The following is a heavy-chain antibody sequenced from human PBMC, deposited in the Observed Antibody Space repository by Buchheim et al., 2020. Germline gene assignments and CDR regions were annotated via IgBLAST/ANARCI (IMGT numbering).Heavy chain of an antibody. Sequence: QLQLQESGPGLVKPSETLSLTCTVSGGSISSSSYYWGWIRQPPGKGLEWIGSIYYSGSTYYNPSLKSRVTISVDTSKNQFSLKLSSVTAADTAVYYCARSRGYCSGGSCYWRYFDYWGQETL. CDR2: IYYSGST. D-gene: IGHD2-15*01. V-gene: IGHV4-39*01. CDR1: GGSISSSSYY. J-gene: IGHJ4*02. CDR3: ARSRGYCSGGSCYWRYFDY.